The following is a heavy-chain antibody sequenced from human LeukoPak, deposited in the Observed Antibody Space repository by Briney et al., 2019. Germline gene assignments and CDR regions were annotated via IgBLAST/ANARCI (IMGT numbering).Heavy chain of an antibody. CDR2: INHSGST. Sequence: SETLSLTCAVYGGSFSGYYWSWIRQPPGKGLEWIREINHSGSTNYNPSLKSRVTISVDTSKNQFSLKLSSVTAADTAVYYCARGPYDILTGPIGMDVWGKGTTVTVSS. V-gene: IGHV4-34*01. D-gene: IGHD3-9*01. J-gene: IGHJ6*04. CDR1: GGSFSGYY. CDR3: ARGPYDILTGPIGMDV.